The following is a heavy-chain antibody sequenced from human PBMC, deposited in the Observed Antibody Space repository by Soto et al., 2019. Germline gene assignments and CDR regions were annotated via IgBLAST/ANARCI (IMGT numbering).Heavy chain of an antibody. CDR2: IIPIFGTA. J-gene: IGHJ4*02. CDR1: GGTFSSYA. CDR3: ARVGRNRYDFWSGPSYYFDY. D-gene: IGHD3-3*01. Sequence: SVKVSCKASGGTFSSYAIRWVRQAPGQGLEWMGGIIPIFGTANYAQKFQGRVTITADESTSTAYMELSSLRSEDTAVYYCARVGRNRYDFWSGPSYYFDYWGQGTLVTVSS. V-gene: IGHV1-69*13.